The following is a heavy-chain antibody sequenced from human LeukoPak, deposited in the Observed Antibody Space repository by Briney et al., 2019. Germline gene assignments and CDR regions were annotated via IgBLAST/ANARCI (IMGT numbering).Heavy chain of an antibody. D-gene: IGHD3-10*01. CDR2: IYSGGST. J-gene: IGHJ3*02. Sequence: PGGSLRLSCAASGFTVSSNYMSWVRQAPGKGLEWVSVIYSGGSTYYADSVKGRFTISRDNSKNTLYLQMNSLRAEDTAVYYCAREGRDYYGSGSYSDAFDIWGQRTMVTVSS. CDR1: GFTVSSNY. V-gene: IGHV3-53*01. CDR3: AREGRDYYGSGSYSDAFDI.